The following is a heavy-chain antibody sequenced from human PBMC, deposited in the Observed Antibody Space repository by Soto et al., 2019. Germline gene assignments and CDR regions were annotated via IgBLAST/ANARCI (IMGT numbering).Heavy chain of an antibody. CDR2: VNAGNGNT. D-gene: IGHD2-2*01. CDR3: ARGHLAVVPVASWYYYMDV. Sequence: QVQLVQSGAEVEKPGASVKVSCKASGYSFSNYAVHWVRQAPGQRLEWMGWVNAGNGNTRYSQNFQGRVTITRETSARTAYLELSSLRSKDTAVYYCARGHLAVVPVASWYYYMDVWGKGTTVTVSS. J-gene: IGHJ6*03. CDR1: GYSFSNYA. V-gene: IGHV1-3*01.